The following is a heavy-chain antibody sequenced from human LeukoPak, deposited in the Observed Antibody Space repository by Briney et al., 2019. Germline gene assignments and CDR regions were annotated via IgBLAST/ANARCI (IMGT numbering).Heavy chain of an antibody. CDR1: GFTFSNFW. CDR3: ARGGGLDV. V-gene: IGHV3-7*03. J-gene: IGHJ6*02. CDR2: INHNGNVN. Sequence: GGSLRLSCTASGFTFSNFWMGWVRQAPGKGLEWVASINHNGNVNYYVDSVKGRFTISRDNAKNSLYLQMSNLRAEDTAVYFCARGGGLDVWGQGATVTVSS. D-gene: IGHD3-16*01.